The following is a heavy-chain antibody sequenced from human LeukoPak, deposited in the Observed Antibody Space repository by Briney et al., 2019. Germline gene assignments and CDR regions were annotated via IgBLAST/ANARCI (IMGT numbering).Heavy chain of an antibody. CDR2: IKQDGSEK. D-gene: IGHD2-2*01. CDR1: GFTFSSYW. V-gene: IGHV3-7*01. Sequence: GGSLRLSCAASGFTFSSYWMSWVRQAPGKGLEWVANIKQDGSEKYYVDSVKGRFTISKDNAKNSLYLQMSSLRAEDTAVYYCARVDIVVVPAATTSYYGMDVWGQGTTVTVSS. CDR3: ARVDIVVVPAATTSYYGMDV. J-gene: IGHJ6*02.